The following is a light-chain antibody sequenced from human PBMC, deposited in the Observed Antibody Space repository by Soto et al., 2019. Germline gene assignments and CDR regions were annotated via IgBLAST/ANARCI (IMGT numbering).Light chain of an antibody. CDR3: VLYMGSGIWV. Sequence: QAVVTQEPSFSVSPGGTVTLTCGLSSGSVSTNYYPSWYQQTPGQAPRTLIYSTNTRSSGVPDRFSGSILGNQAALTITGAQADDESDYYCVLYMGSGIWVFGGGTKLTVL. CDR1: SGSVSTNYY. CDR2: STN. J-gene: IGLJ3*02. V-gene: IGLV8-61*01.